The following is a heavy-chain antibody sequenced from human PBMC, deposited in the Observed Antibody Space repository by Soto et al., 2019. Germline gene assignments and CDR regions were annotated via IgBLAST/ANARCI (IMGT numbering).Heavy chain of an antibody. Sequence: PGESLRLSCAASGFTFSSYEMNWVRQAQGKGLEWVSYISSSGSTIYYADSVKGRITISRDNAKNSLYLQMNSLRAEDTAVYYCARDLYDYVWGSYRYHYYYYGMDVWGQGTTVTVSS. D-gene: IGHD3-16*02. CDR1: GFTFSSYE. J-gene: IGHJ6*02. CDR3: ARDLYDYVWGSYRYHYYYYGMDV. CDR2: ISSSGSTI. V-gene: IGHV3-48*03.